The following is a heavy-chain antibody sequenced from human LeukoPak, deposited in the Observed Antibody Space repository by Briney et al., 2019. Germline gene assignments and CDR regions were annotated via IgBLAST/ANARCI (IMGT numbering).Heavy chain of an antibody. CDR2: IYSSGST. J-gene: IGHJ5*01. V-gene: IGHV4-39*01. Sequence: SETLSLTCTVSGGPVSSSNYFWGWIRQPPGKGLEWIGTIYSSGSTYYNPSLKSRVTISMDTSKSQFSLTLISLTAADTAVYYCARRRSSGWYDSWGQGTLVTVSS. CDR1: GGPVSSSNYF. CDR3: ARRRSSGWYDS. D-gene: IGHD6-19*01.